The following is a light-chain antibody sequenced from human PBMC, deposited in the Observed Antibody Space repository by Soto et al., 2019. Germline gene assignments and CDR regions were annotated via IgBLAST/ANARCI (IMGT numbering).Light chain of an antibody. CDR3: QQYGRSPLLYT. V-gene: IGKV3-20*01. CDR1: QSVTSNF. CDR2: GAS. J-gene: IGKJ2*01. Sequence: ENVLTQSPGTLSLSPGERATLSCRASQSVTSNFLAWYQQKPGQAPRLLIYGASTRAAGVPDRFSGSVSGTDLTLTITRLEPEDFAVYYCQQYGRSPLLYTFGQGTKLGVK.